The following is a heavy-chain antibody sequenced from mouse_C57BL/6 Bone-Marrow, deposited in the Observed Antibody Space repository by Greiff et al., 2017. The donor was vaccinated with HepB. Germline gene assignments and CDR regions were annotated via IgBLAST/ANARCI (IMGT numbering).Heavy chain of an antibody. V-gene: IGHV1-19*01. D-gene: IGHD1-1*01. CDR1: GYTFTDYY. CDR3: ARSITTVVSGAY. CDR2: INPYNGGT. J-gene: IGHJ3*01. Sequence: EVQLQQSGPVLVKPGASVKMSCKASGYTFTDYYMNWVKQSHGKSLEWIGVINPYNGGTSYNQKFKGKATLTVDKSSSTAYMELNSLTSEDSAVYYCARSITTVVSGAYWGQGTLVTVSA.